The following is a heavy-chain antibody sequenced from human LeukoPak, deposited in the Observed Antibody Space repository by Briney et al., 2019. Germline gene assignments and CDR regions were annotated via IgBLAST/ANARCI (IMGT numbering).Heavy chain of an antibody. J-gene: IGHJ3*02. V-gene: IGHV3-23*01. CDR2: ISDSGGRS. CDR3: VKREYGGAPPNDASDI. CDR1: ELTFSNNA. D-gene: IGHD1-26*01. Sequence: GGPLRLSFAVPELTFSNNAISGARQAPGKGRGGVALISDSGGRSYYADSVKGRFSISRDNFNNTLYLQMISLRAEDTALYYCVKREYGGAPPNDASDIWGQGTMVTVSS.